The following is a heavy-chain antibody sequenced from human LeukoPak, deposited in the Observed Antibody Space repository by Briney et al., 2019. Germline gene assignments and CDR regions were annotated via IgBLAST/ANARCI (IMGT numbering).Heavy chain of an antibody. V-gene: IGHV4-39*07. CDR3: ARDLSFDWFPYYFDY. CDR1: GGSISSSSYY. Sequence: PSETLSLTCTVSGGSISSSSYYWARVRQPPGKGLEWLGSIFYSGNTHYDPSLKSPVTISIDTSKNQFSLKVSSVTAADTAIYYCARDLSFDWFPYYFDYWGQGILVTVSS. D-gene: IGHD3-9*01. J-gene: IGHJ4*02. CDR2: IFYSGNT.